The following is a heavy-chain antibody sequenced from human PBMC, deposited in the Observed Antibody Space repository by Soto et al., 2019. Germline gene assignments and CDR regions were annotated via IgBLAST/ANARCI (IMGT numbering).Heavy chain of an antibody. CDR1: GGTFSSYA. J-gene: IGHJ6*02. CDR2: IIPIFGTA. V-gene: IGHV1-69*13. Sequence: SVKVSCTASGGTFSSYAISWVRQAPGQGLEWMGGIIPIFGTANYAQKFQGRVTITADESTSTAYMELSSLRSEDTAVYYCARANASRPGRAESTLYSYGMDFWGQGTTVTVS. CDR3: ARANASRPGRAESTLYSYGMDF. D-gene: IGHD1-26*01.